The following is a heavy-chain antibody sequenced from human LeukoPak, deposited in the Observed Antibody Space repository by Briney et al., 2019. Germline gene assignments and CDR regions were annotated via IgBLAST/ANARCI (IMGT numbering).Heavy chain of an antibody. V-gene: IGHV3-30*04. Sequence: GGSLRLSCAASGFTFSSYAMRWVRQAPGKGLEWVAVISYDGSNKYYADSVKGRFTISRDNSKNTLYLQMNSLRAEDTAVYYCARGPPPEAGNYYYYGMDVWGQGTTVTVSS. CDR3: ARGPPPEAGNYYYYGMDV. CDR2: ISYDGSNK. D-gene: IGHD1-14*01. CDR1: GFTFSSYA. J-gene: IGHJ6*02.